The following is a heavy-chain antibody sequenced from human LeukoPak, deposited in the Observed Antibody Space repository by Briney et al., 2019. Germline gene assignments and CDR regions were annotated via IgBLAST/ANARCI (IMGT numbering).Heavy chain of an antibody. V-gene: IGHV3-48*01. CDR1: GFTFSAYS. Sequence: GGSLRLSCAASGFTFSAYSMNWVRQAPEKGLEWVSYIGSSSSPIYYADSVKGRFTISRDNAKNSLYLQMDGLRAEDTAVYYCARDQAYSFDYWGQGTLVTVSS. CDR3: ARDQAYSFDY. CDR2: IGSSSSPI. J-gene: IGHJ4*02. D-gene: IGHD4-11*01.